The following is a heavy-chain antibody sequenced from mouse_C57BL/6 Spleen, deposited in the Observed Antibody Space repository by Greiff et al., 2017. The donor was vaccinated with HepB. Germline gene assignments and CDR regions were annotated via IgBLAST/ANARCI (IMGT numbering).Heavy chain of an antibody. CDR2: IYPGSGST. CDR1: GYTFTSYW. J-gene: IGHJ3*01. V-gene: IGHV1-55*01. Sequence: QVQLQQPGAELVKPGASVKMSCKASGYTFTSYWITWVKQRPGQGLEWIGDIYPGSGSTNYNEKFKSKATLTVDTASSTAYMQLSSLTSEDSAGYYCAREGYDGAWFAYWGQGTLVTGAA. D-gene: IGHD2-2*01. CDR3: AREGYDGAWFAY.